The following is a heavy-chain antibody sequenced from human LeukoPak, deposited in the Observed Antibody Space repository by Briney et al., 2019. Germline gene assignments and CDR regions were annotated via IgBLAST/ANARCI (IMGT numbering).Heavy chain of an antibody. CDR2: IYYSGST. Sequence: PSQTLSLTGTVSGGSISSGGYYWSWIRQHPGKGLEWIGYIYYSGSTYYNPSLKSRVTISVDTSKNQFSLELSSVTAADTAVYYCARAGDSSGNKFDYWGQGTLVTVSS. J-gene: IGHJ4*02. CDR3: ARAGDSSGNKFDY. CDR1: GGSISSGGYY. V-gene: IGHV4-31*03. D-gene: IGHD3-22*01.